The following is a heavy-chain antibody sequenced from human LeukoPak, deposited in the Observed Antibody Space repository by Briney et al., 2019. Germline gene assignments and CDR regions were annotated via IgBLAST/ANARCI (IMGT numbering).Heavy chain of an antibody. D-gene: IGHD3-9*01. CDR3: ARGPRRLVTWYFDL. CDR1: GYTFTSYD. J-gene: IGHJ2*01. CDR2: MNPNSGNT. V-gene: IGHV1-8*01. Sequence: ASVKVSCKASGYTFTSYDINWVRQATGQGLEWMGWMNPNSGNTGYAQKFQGRVTMTRNTSISTAYMELSSLRSEDTAVYYCARGPRRLVTWYFDLWGRGTLVTVSS.